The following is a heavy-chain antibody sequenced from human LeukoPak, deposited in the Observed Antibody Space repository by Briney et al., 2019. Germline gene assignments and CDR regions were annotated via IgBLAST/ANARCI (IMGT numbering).Heavy chain of an antibody. V-gene: IGHV3-66*01. Sequence: GGSLRLSCAASGFTVSSNYMSGVREAPGRGLEGASDIYSGGSTYYAASVKGRFTISRDNSKNPMYLQMNSLRAKDTAVYYCARARGYSYGYTHWFDPWGQGTLVTVSS. CDR3: ARARGYSYGYTHWFDP. J-gene: IGHJ5*02. CDR2: IYSGGST. CDR1: GFTVSSNY. D-gene: IGHD5-18*01.